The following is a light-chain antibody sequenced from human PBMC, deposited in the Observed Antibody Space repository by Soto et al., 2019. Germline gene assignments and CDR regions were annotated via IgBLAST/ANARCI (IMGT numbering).Light chain of an antibody. Sequence: QSALTQPASVSGSPGQSITISCTGTSSDVGGYNYVSWYQQHPGKAPKFMIYEVSNRPSGVSTRFSGSKSGNTASLTISGLQAEDEADYYCSSYTSSSTLVVFGGGTKLTVL. V-gene: IGLV2-14*01. J-gene: IGLJ2*01. CDR3: SSYTSSSTLVV. CDR2: EVS. CDR1: SSDVGGYNY.